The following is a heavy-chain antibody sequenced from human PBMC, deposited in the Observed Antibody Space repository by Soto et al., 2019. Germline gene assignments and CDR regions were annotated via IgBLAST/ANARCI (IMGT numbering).Heavy chain of an antibody. CDR2: MYTSGIT. D-gene: IGHD2-2*01. J-gene: IGHJ4*02. CDR1: GGSISSYY. V-gene: IGHV4-4*07. Sequence: SETLSLTCTVSGGSISSYYWSWIRQPAGTGLEWIGRMYTSGITNYSPSLKSRVTMSVDTSKNQFSLKLTSVTAADTAVYYCARDDKGVSAAMLYWGQGTLVTVSS. CDR3: ARDDKGVSAAMLY.